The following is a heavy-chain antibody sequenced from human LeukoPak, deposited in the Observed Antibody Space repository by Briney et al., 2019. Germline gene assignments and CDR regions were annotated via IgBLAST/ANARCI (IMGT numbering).Heavy chain of an antibody. D-gene: IGHD6-13*01. V-gene: IGHV4-34*01. CDR2: INHSGST. J-gene: IGHJ5*02. CDR3: ARSGYSSSYYVRGRFDH. CDR1: GGSFSGYY. Sequence: SETLSLTCAVYGGSFSGYYWSWLRQPPGKGLEWIGEINHSGSTNYNPSLKNRVTISVDTSKNQFSLKLSSVTAADTAVDECARSGYSSSYYVRGRFDHWGQGTLVTVSS.